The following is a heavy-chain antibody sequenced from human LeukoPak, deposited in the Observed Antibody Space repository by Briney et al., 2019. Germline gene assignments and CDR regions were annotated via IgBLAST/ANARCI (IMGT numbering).Heavy chain of an antibody. Sequence: GGSLRLSCAASGFTFNGYDIHWVRQATGKGLEWVSGIDTAGDLHYLGSVKGRFTISRENAKNSVYLQMNSLRAGDTAVYYCARWSSRGGFDYWGQGTLVTVSS. CDR1: GFTFNGYD. J-gene: IGHJ4*02. CDR3: ARWSSRGGFDY. V-gene: IGHV3-13*01. CDR2: IDTAGDL. D-gene: IGHD3-16*01.